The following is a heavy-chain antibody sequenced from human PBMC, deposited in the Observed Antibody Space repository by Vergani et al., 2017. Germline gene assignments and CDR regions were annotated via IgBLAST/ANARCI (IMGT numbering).Heavy chain of an antibody. J-gene: IGHJ4*02. Sequence: QVQLVQSGAEVKKPGASVKVSCKASGYTFTSYDINWVRQATGQGLEWMGWMNPNSGNTGYAQKFQGRVTMTRNTSISTAYMELSSLRSEDTAVYYCAXGERYCSSTSCYDYFDYWGQGTLVTVSS. V-gene: IGHV1-8*01. CDR1: GYTFTSYD. D-gene: IGHD2-2*01. CDR3: AXGERYCSSTSCYDYFDY. CDR2: MNPNSGNT.